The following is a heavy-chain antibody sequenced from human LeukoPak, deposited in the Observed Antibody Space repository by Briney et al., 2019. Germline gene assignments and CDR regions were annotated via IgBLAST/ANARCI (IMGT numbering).Heavy chain of an antibody. Sequence: ASVKVSCKASGYTFTSYAMHWVRQAPAQRLEWMGWINAGNGNTKYSQKFQGRVTITRDTSASTAYMELSSLRSEDTAVYYCALDYYGDHDSDAFDIWGQGTMVTVSS. J-gene: IGHJ3*02. V-gene: IGHV1-3*01. CDR2: INAGNGNT. D-gene: IGHD4-17*01. CDR3: ALDYYGDHDSDAFDI. CDR1: GYTFTSYA.